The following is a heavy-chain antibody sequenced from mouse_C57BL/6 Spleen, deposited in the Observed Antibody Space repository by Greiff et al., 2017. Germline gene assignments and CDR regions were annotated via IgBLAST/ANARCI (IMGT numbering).Heavy chain of an antibody. CDR1: GFTFSSYA. D-gene: IGHD4-1*01. J-gene: IGHJ2*01. CDR2: ISDGGSYT. Sequence: EVMLVESGGGLVKPGGSLKLSCAASGFTFSSYAMSWVRQTPEKRLEWVATISDGGSYTYYPDNVKGRFTISRDYAKNNLYLQMSHLKSEDTAMYYCARDRELGYFDYWGQGTTLTVSS. CDR3: ARDRELGYFDY. V-gene: IGHV5-4*01.